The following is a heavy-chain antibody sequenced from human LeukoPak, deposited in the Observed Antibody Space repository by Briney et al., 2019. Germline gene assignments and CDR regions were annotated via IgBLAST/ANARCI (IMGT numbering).Heavy chain of an antibody. J-gene: IGHJ3*01. Sequence: GGSLRLSCAASGFTVSSNYMSWVRQAPGKGLEWVSVIYSGGSTYYADSVKGRFTISRDNSKNTLYLQMNSLRAEDTAVYYCAKRAFSGSYYSAFDVWGQGTMVTVSS. D-gene: IGHD1-26*01. V-gene: IGHV3-53*01. CDR3: AKRAFSGSYYSAFDV. CDR1: GFTVSSNY. CDR2: IYSGGST.